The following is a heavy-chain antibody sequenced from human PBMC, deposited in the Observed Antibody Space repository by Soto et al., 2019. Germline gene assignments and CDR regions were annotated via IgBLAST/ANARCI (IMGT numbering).Heavy chain of an antibody. J-gene: IGHJ3*02. CDR2: IYYTGST. CDR1: GGSISPYY. Sequence: QVQLQESGPGLLKPSETLSLTCTVSGGSISPYYWSGIRQPPGKGLEWIGYIYYTGSTNYNASLKSRVTISVDTSRNQFSLKMNSVTAAGTAVYYCARVYFSISGSDAFDIWGQGTVVTVSS. D-gene: IGHD2-15*01. CDR3: ARVYFSISGSDAFDI. V-gene: IGHV4-59*01.